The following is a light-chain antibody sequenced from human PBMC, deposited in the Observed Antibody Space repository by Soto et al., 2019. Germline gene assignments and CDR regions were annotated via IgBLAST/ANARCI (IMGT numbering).Light chain of an antibody. Sequence: ENVLTQSPGTLSLSPGERATLSCRASQSVTGSYLAWYQQKPGRAPRLLIYDASSRATGIPDRFSGSGSGTDFTLTISRLEPEDFAVYYCQHYGSLSWTFGQVTKVEIK. V-gene: IGKV3-20*01. CDR3: QHYGSLSWT. CDR1: QSVTGSY. CDR2: DAS. J-gene: IGKJ1*01.